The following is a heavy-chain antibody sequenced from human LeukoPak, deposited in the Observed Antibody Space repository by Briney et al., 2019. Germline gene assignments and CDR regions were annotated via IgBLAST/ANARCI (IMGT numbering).Heavy chain of an antibody. Sequence: SETLSLTCTVSGGSISSSTYYWDWIRQPPGQGLEWIGNIYDSGDTYYTPSLKSRVTMFVDTSKNQFSLKLSSVTAADTAVYYCARAIAVAGNWFDPWGQGTLVTVSS. CDR2: IYDSGDT. CDR1: GGSISSSTYY. D-gene: IGHD6-19*01. V-gene: IGHV4-39*01. CDR3: ARAIAVAGNWFDP. J-gene: IGHJ5*02.